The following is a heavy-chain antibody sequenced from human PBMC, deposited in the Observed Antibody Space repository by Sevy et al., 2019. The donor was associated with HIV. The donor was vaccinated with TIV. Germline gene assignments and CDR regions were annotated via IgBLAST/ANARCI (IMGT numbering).Heavy chain of an antibody. D-gene: IGHD2-2*03. Sequence: SETLSLTCAVYGGSFSGYSFSWIRQSPGKGLEWIGEINHGGNTKYNPSLKSRLTILFDTSKNHFSLRLSSVTAADAASYYCVTLEGIGYYFDYWGQGTLVTVSS. CDR1: GGSFSGYS. J-gene: IGHJ4*02. V-gene: IGHV4-34*01. CDR2: INHGGNT. CDR3: VTLEGIGYYFDY.